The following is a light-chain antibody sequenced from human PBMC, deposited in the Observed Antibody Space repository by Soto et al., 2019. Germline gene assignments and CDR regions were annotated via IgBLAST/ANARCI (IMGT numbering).Light chain of an antibody. V-gene: IGKV3-11*01. J-gene: IGKJ5*01. CDR1: QSVSSY. CDR3: QQRSNWPPSIT. CDR2: DAS. Sequence: ILVTQSPSTLSLSPGERATLSCRASQSVSSYLAWYQQKPGQAPRLLIYDASNRATGIPARFSGSGSGTDFTLTISSLEPEDFAVYYCQQRSNWPPSITFGQGTRLEIK.